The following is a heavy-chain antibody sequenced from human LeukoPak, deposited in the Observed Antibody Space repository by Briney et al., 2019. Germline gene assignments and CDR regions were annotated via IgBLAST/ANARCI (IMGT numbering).Heavy chain of an antibody. CDR1: GYTFTRYY. J-gene: IGHJ4*02. Sequence: GASVKVSCKASGYTFTRYYIHWVRQAPGQGLEWTGIFNPGGGSASYAHKFQGRVTMAWDTSTSTVHMELSSLRSEDTAVYYCARDTAAAGNYYFDYWGQGTLVTVSS. CDR2: FNPGGGSA. D-gene: IGHD6-13*01. V-gene: IGHV1-46*01. CDR3: ARDTAAAGNYYFDY.